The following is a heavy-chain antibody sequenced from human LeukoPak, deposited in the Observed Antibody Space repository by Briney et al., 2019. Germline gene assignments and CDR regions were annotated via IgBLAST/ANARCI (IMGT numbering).Heavy chain of an antibody. D-gene: IGHD3-10*01. CDR2: INWNGGST. V-gene: IGHV3-20*01. J-gene: IGHJ5*02. CDR3: ARNYYGSGSHFWFDP. Sequence: AGGSLRLSCAASGFTFSSYGMSWVRQAPGKGLEWVSGINWNGGSTGYADSVKGRFTISRDNAKNSLYLQMNSLRAEDTALYHCARNYYGSGSHFWFDPWGQGTLVTVSS. CDR1: GFTFSSYG.